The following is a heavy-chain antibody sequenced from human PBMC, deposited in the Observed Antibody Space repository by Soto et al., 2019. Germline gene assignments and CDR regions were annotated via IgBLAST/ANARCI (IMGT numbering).Heavy chain of an antibody. V-gene: IGHV1-18*01. J-gene: IGHJ4*02. CDR2: ISAHNGNT. Sequence: QVHLVQSGAEVKKPGASVKVSCQASGYAFTTYGITWVRQAPGQGLEWMGWISAHNGNTNYAQKLQGRVTVTRDTPTSTAYMELRSLRSDDTAVYYCARGSYGDYWGQGALVTVSS. D-gene: IGHD1-26*01. CDR1: GYAFTTYG. CDR3: ARGSYGDY.